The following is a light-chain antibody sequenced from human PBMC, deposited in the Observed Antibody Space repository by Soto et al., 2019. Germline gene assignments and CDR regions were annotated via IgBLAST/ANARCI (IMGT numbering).Light chain of an antibody. Sequence: DLQMTQSPSSLSASVGDRVTITCRASQGVSNYLAWYQQKPGKVPKLLIYAASTLQSGVPSRFSGSGSGTDLTLTISSLQPDDVATYYCQKYNSALCTFGPGTKVDIK. CDR3: QKYNSALCT. V-gene: IGKV1-27*01. J-gene: IGKJ3*01. CDR2: AAS. CDR1: QGVSNY.